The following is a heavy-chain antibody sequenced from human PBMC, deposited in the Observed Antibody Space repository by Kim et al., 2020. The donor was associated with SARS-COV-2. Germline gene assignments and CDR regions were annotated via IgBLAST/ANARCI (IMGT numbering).Heavy chain of an antibody. V-gene: IGHV3-48*03. D-gene: IGHD2-2*01. J-gene: IGHJ6*02. Sequence: GGSLRLSCAASGFTFSSYEMNWVRQAPGKGLEWVSYISSSGSTIYYADSVKGRFTISRDNAKNSLYLQMNSLRAEDTAVYYCARDLAILVPAVYYYYGMDVWGQGTTVTVSS. CDR2: ISSSGSTI. CDR3: ARDLAILVPAVYYYYGMDV. CDR1: GFTFSSYE.